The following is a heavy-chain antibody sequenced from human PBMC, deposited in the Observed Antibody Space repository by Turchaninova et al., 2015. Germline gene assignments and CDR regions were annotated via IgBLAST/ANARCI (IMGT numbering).Heavy chain of an antibody. V-gene: IGHV3-64D*06. CDR1: GFTFSSYA. D-gene: IGHD3-9*01. Sequence: EVQLVESGGGLVQPGGSLRLSCSASGFTFSSYAMDWVRQAPGKGLECVSGISINGGRTYYANSGEGRYTISRDNSKNTLSLQMSSRVAEDTAVYYCGRQAADWYMSYFDYWGQGILVTVSS. CDR3: GRQAADWYMSYFDY. CDR2: ISINGGRT. J-gene: IGHJ4*02.